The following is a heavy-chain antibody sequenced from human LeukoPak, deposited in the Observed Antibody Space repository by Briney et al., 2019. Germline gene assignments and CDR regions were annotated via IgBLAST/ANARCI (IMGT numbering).Heavy chain of an antibody. CDR1: GFTFSSYA. Sequence: GGSLRLSCAASGFTFSSYAMHWVRQAPGKGLEWVAVISYDGSNKYYADSVKGRFTISRDNSKNTLYLQMNSLRAEDTAVYYCAREGYDFWSGYDTNWFDPWGQGALVTVSS. V-gene: IGHV3-30-3*01. J-gene: IGHJ5*02. CDR3: AREGYDFWSGYDTNWFDP. CDR2: ISYDGSNK. D-gene: IGHD3-3*01.